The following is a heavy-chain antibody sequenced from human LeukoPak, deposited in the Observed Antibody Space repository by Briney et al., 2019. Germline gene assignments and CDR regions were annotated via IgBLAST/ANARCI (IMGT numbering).Heavy chain of an antibody. V-gene: IGHV3-30*18. D-gene: IGHD3-3*01. J-gene: IGHJ6*02. CDR1: GFTFSSYG. CDR3: AKTRTIPYYYYGMDV. CDR2: ISYDGSNK. Sequence: GGSLRLSCAASGFTFSSYGMHWVRQAPGKGLEWVAVISYDGSNKYYADSVKGRFTISRDNSKNTLYLQMNSLRAEDTAVYYCAKTRTIPYYYYGMDVWGQGTTVTVSS.